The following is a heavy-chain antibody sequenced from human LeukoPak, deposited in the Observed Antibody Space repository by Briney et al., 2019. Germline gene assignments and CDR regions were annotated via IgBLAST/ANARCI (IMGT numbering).Heavy chain of an antibody. Sequence: ASVKVSCKASGYTFTSYYMHWVRQAPGQGLEWMGIINPSGGSTSYAQKFQGRVTMTRDTSTSTVYMELSSLRSEDTAVYYCARDIRAAAAYYYYYGMDVWGQGTTVTVSS. D-gene: IGHD6-13*01. J-gene: IGHJ6*02. V-gene: IGHV1-46*01. CDR1: GYTFTSYY. CDR3: ARDIRAAAAYYYYYGMDV. CDR2: INPSGGST.